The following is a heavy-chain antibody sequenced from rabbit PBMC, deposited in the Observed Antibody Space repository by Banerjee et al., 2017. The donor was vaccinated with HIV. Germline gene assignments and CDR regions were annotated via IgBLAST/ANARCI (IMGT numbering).Heavy chain of an antibody. CDR1: GFSFSSSYY. CDR3: ARYDDGYNTFDP. J-gene: IGHJ2*01. CDR2: IYAGSSGST. Sequence: QEQLVESGGGLVQPGASLTLTCTASGFSFSSSYYMCWVRQAPGKGLEWIACIYAGSSGSTAYASWAKGRFTISKTSSTTVTLQMTSLTAADTATYFCARYDDGYNTFDPWGPGTLVTVS. D-gene: IGHD1-1*01. V-gene: IGHV1S45*01.